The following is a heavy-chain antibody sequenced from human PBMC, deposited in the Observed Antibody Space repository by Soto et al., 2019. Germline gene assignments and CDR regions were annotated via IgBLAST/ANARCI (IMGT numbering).Heavy chain of an antibody. CDR2: IVPIVDTS. D-gene: IGHD1-26*01. J-gene: IGHJ4*02. CDR1: GGTFSSYA. CDR3: VSSVAIPRYPDD. Sequence: QVQLVQSGAEVRQPASSVKVSCKTSGGTFSSYAISWVRQAPGQGLEWMGGIVPIVDTSTYAQKFQGRVTXXAXXFTSTVYMELSSLGSDDTAVYYCVSSVAIPRYPDDWGQGTLVTVSS. V-gene: IGHV1-69*12.